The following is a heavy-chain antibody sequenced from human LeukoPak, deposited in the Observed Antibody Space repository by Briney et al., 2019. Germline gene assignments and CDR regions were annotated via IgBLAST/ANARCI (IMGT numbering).Heavy chain of an antibody. Sequence: ASVKVSCKASGYTFTSYYMHWVRQAPGQGLEWMGIINPSGGGTSYAQKFQGRVTMTRGTSTSTVYMELSSLRSEDTAVYYCARDPVMTTVTTTGALPDAFDIWGQGTMVTVSS. J-gene: IGHJ3*02. CDR2: INPSGGGT. CDR1: GYTFTSYY. V-gene: IGHV1-46*01. CDR3: ARDPVMTTVTTTGALPDAFDI. D-gene: IGHD4-17*01.